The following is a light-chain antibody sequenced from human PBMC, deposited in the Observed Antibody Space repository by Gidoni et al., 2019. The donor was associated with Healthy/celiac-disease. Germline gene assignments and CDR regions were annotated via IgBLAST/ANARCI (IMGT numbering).Light chain of an antibody. CDR2: LNSDGSH. CDR3: QTWGTGILV. V-gene: IGLV4-69*01. J-gene: IGLJ3*02. CDR1: SGHSSYA. Sequence: QLLLTQSPSASASLGASVKLTCTLSSGHSSYAIAWHQQQPEKGPRYLMKLNSDGSHSKGDGIPDRFSGSSSGAERYLTISSLQSEEEADYYCQTWGTGILVFGGGTKLTVL.